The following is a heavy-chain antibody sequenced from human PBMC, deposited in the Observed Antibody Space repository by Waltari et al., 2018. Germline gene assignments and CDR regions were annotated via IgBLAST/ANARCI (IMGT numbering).Heavy chain of an antibody. V-gene: IGHV4-4*07. D-gene: IGHD3-16*01. CDR2: IYTSGST. CDR1: GGSIRSYY. Sequence: QVQLQESGPGLVKPSETLSLTCTVSGGSIRSYYWTWIRPPAGKGLEWIGRIYTSGSTNYNPSLKSRVTMSVDTSKNQFSLKLSSVTAADTAVYYCAREPYVTYYYYYYGMDVWGQGTTVTVSS. CDR3: AREPYVTYYYYYYGMDV. J-gene: IGHJ6*02.